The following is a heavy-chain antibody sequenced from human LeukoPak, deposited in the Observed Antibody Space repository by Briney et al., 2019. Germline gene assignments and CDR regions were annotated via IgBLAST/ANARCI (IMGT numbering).Heavy chain of an antibody. D-gene: IGHD1-26*01. Sequence: GGSLRPSCSASGFTISSYSMSWVRQAPGKGLEWVSSISSSSSYIYYADSVKGGFTISRDNAKNSLYLQMNSLRAEDTAVYYCARGFGSYGQDYWGQGTLVTVSS. CDR1: GFTISSYS. CDR2: ISSSSSYI. V-gene: IGHV3-21*01. J-gene: IGHJ4*02. CDR3: ARGFGSYGQDY.